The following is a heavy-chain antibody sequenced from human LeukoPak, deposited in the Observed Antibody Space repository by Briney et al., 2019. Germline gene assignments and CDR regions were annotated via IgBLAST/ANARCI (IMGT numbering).Heavy chain of an antibody. V-gene: IGHV3-33*06. CDR1: GFTFSSYG. Sequence: PGGSLRLSCAASGFTFSSYGMHWVRQAPGKGLEWVAVIWYDGSNKYYADSVKGRFTISRDNSKNTLYLQMNSLRAEDTAVYYCAKDRDRVAAAGLFDYWGQGTLVTVSP. D-gene: IGHD6-13*01. CDR3: AKDRDRVAAAGLFDY. J-gene: IGHJ4*02. CDR2: IWYDGSNK.